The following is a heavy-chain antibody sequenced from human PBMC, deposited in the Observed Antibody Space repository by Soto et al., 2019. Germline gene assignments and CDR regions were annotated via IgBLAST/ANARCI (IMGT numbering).Heavy chain of an antibody. D-gene: IGHD3-10*01. J-gene: IGHJ4*02. CDR1: EFTFRNDW. Sequence: EVQLVESGGDLVQPGGSLRLSCAVSEFTFRNDWMTWVRQAPGKGLEWVANINEHGSETYYVDSVKGRFIISRDNAKSSLFLQMKSLSAEDTAVYYCATHSGVRKDYWGQGTLVTVSP. V-gene: IGHV3-7*02. CDR3: ATHSGVRKDY. CDR2: INEHGSET.